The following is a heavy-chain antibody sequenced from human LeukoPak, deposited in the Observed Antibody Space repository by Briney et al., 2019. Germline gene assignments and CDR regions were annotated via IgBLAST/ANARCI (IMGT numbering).Heavy chain of an antibody. CDR3: ARLVVTGEYYFDY. V-gene: IGHV4-34*01. J-gene: IGHJ4*02. CDR1: GGSFSGYY. D-gene: IGHD3-22*01. Sequence: SETXSLTCAVYGGSFSGYYWSWIRQPPGKGLEWIGEINHSGSTNYNPSLKSRVTISVDTSKNQFSLKLSSVTAADTTVYYCARLVVTGEYYFDYWGQGTLVTVSS. CDR2: INHSGST.